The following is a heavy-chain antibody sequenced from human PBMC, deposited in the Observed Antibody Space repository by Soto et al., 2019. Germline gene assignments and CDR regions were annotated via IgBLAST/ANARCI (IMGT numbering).Heavy chain of an antibody. CDR2: INTGNGDT. Sequence: QVQLVQSGAEMKKPGASVKVSCKTSGINYNTYAIHWVRQAPGQGLEWMGWINTGNGDTRYSQNFQGRVTLTRDTSASTVYMDLDRLKSEDTGLYFCARAISGYVTWGQGTLVTVSS. J-gene: IGHJ4*02. CDR3: ARAISGYVT. CDR1: GINYNTYA. V-gene: IGHV1-3*04. D-gene: IGHD5-12*01.